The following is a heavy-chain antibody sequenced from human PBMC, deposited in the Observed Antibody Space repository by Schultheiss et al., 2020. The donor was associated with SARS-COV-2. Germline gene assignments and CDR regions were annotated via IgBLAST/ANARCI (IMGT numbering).Heavy chain of an antibody. D-gene: IGHD5-24*01. J-gene: IGHJ4*02. CDR1: GFTVSSNY. CDR2: IYSGGST. CDR3: ARLGDGYNYLPDY. V-gene: IGHV3-53*04. Sequence: GESLKISCAASGFTVSSNYMSWVRQAPGKGLEWVSVIYSGGSTYYADSVKGRFTISRHNSKNTLYLQMNSLRAEDTAVYYCARLGDGYNYLPDYWGQGTLVTVSS.